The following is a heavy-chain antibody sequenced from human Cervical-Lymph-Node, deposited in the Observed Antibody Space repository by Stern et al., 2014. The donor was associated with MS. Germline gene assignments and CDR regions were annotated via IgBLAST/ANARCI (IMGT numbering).Heavy chain of an antibody. J-gene: IGHJ4*02. CDR1: GFTSGDYV. CDR3: AKATFYGDALDY. D-gene: IGHD2/OR15-2a*01. V-gene: IGHV3-9*02. CDR2: SSWNSGSM. Sequence: EVQLVESGGGLVQPGRSLRLSCAASGFTSGDYVMHWVRQTPGKGLEWVSSSSWNSGSMGYADSVKGRFTISRDNAKNSLYLQMNGLRADDTALYYCAKATFYGDALDYWGQGTLVTVSS.